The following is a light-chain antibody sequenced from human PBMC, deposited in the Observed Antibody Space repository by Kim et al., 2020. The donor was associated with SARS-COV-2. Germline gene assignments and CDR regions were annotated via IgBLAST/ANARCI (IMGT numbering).Light chain of an antibody. CDR1: NIGSKS. CDR2: YDS. Sequence: SYELTQPPSVSMAPGKTARISCGGNNIGSKSVHWYQQKPGQAAVLVIYYDSDLPSGIPERFSGSNSENTATLTISRVEAVDEADYYCQVWDSSSDPPDVFGTGTKVTVL. V-gene: IGLV3-21*04. CDR3: QVWDSSSDPPDV. J-gene: IGLJ1*01.